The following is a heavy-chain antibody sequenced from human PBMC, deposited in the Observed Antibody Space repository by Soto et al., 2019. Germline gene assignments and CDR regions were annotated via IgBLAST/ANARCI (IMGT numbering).Heavy chain of an antibody. V-gene: IGHV4-61*01. CDR1: GGSVSSGSYY. CDR3: ARGYYDSSGYYKY. Sequence: SETLSLTCTVSGGSVSSGSYYWSWIRQPPGKGLEWIGYIYYSGSTNYNPSLKSRVTISVDTSKNQFSLKLSSVTAADTAVYYCARGYYDSSGYYKYWGQGTLVTVSS. D-gene: IGHD3-22*01. J-gene: IGHJ4*02. CDR2: IYYSGST.